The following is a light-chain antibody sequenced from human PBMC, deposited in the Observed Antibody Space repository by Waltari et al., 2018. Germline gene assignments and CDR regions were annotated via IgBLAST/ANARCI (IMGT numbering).Light chain of an antibody. CDR2: DVS. V-gene: IGLV2-14*03. CDR1: KSDVGFYNY. Sequence: QSALTQPASVSGSPGQSITIFCTGTKSDVGFYNYVSWYQQHPGKAPKVIIYDVSQRPSGISNRFSGSKSGNTASLTISGLQADDEADYYCKSYTGTGSWVFCGGTKLTVL. J-gene: IGLJ3*02. CDR3: KSYTGTGSWV.